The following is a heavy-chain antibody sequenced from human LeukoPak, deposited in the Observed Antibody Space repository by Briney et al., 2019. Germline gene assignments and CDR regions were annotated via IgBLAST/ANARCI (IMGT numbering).Heavy chain of an antibody. CDR1: GGSISSSSYY. CDR2: IYYSGST. Sequence: SETLSLTCTVSGGSISSSSYYWGWIRQPPGKGLEWIGSIYYSGSTCYNPSLKSRVTISVDTSKNQFSLKLSSVTAADTAVYYCARHRGRSSSSWYVPHNWFDPWGQGTLVTVSP. J-gene: IGHJ5*02. D-gene: IGHD6-13*01. V-gene: IGHV4-39*01. CDR3: ARHRGRSSSSWYVPHNWFDP.